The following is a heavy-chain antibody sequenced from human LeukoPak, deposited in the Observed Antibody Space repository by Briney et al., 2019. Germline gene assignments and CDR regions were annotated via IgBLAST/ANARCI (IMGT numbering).Heavy chain of an antibody. D-gene: IGHD3-10*01. Sequence: PGGTLRLSCAASGFTFSSYAMSWVRQAPGKGLEWVSAISGSGGSTYYADSVKGRFTISRDNSKNTLYLQMNSLRAEDTAVYYCAKARRTVLLWFGESKAPDYWGQGTLVTVSS. J-gene: IGHJ4*02. CDR3: AKARRTVLLWFGESKAPDY. V-gene: IGHV3-23*01. CDR1: GFTFSSYA. CDR2: ISGSGGST.